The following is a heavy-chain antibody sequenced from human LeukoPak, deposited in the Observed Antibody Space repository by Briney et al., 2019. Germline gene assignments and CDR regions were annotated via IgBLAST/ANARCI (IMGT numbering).Heavy chain of an antibody. CDR2: IYPGDSAT. J-gene: IGHJ5*02. D-gene: IGHD3-10*01. CDR3: ARGSGSSSWLDP. Sequence: GESLKISCKGSGYTFTNYWIGWVHQMPGKGLEWMGIIYPGDSATRYSPSFQGQVTISADKSISAAFLQWSSLKASDTAIYYCARGSGSSSWLDPWGQGTLVTVSS. V-gene: IGHV5-51*07. CDR1: GYTFTNYW.